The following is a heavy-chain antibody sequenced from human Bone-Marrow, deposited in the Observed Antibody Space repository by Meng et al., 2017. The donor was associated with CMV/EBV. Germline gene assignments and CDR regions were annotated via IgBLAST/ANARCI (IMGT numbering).Heavy chain of an antibody. CDR1: GFTFSSYS. Sequence: GGSLRLSCAASGFTFSSYSMNWVRQAPGKGLEWVSSISSSSSYIYYADSVKGRFTISRDNAKNSLYLQMNSLRAEDTAVYYCARDRGYDFWSGYYYTPVNDYYYYGMDVWGQGTTVTVSS. V-gene: IGHV3-21*01. J-gene: IGHJ6*02. CDR2: ISSSSSYI. D-gene: IGHD3-3*01. CDR3: ARDRGYDFWSGYYYTPVNDYYYYGMDV.